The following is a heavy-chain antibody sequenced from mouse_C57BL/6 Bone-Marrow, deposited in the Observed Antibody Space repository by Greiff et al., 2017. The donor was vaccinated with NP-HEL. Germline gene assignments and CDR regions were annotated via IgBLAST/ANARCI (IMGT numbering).Heavy chain of an antibody. V-gene: IGHV1-81*01. D-gene: IGHD1-1*01. Sequence: QVHVKQSGAELARPGASVKLSCKASGYTFTSYGISWVKQRTGQGLEWIGEIYPRSGNTYYNEKFKGKATLTADKSSSTAYMELRSLTSEDSAVYFCARYYYGSSYGRYFDVWGTGTTVTVSS. CDR1: GYTFTSYG. CDR2: IYPRSGNT. CDR3: ARYYYGSSYGRYFDV. J-gene: IGHJ1*03.